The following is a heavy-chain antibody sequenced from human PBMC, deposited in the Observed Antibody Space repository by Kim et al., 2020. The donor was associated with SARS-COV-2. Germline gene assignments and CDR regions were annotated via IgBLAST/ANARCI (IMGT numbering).Heavy chain of an antibody. V-gene: IGHV4-39*07. D-gene: IGHD3-3*01. Sequence: SETLSLTCTVSGGSISSSSYYWGWIRQPPGKGLEWIGSIYYSGSTYYNPSLKSRVTISVDTSKNQFSLKLSSVTAADTAVYYCARMEGAFDIWGQGTMVTVSS. CDR2: IYYSGST. CDR3: ARMEGAFDI. J-gene: IGHJ3*02. CDR1: GGSISSSSYY.